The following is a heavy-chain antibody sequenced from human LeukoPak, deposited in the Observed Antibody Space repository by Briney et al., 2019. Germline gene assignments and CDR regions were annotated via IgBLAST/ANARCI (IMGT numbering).Heavy chain of an antibody. CDR3: AREESSWPPGIDY. Sequence: SGGSLGLSCAASGFTFSSYWMSWVRQAPGKGLEWVANIKQDGSEKYYVDSVKGRFTISRDNAKNSLYLQMNSLRAEDTAVYYCAREESSWPPGIDYWGQGTLVTVSS. J-gene: IGHJ4*02. D-gene: IGHD6-13*01. CDR2: IKQDGSEK. V-gene: IGHV3-7*01. CDR1: GFTFSSYW.